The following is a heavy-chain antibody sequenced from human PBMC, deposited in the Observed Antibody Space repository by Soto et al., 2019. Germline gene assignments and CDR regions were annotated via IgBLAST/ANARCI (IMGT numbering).Heavy chain of an antibody. D-gene: IGHD5-18*01. CDR2: IYHSGST. Sequence: PSETLSLTCAVYGGSFSGYYWSWIRQPPGKGLEWIGEIYHSGSTNYNPSLKSRVTISVDTSKNQFSLKLSSVTAADTAVYYCARGPNPKRWIPHQNFDYWGQGTLVTVSS. CDR3: ARGPNPKRWIPHQNFDY. V-gene: IGHV4-34*01. J-gene: IGHJ4*02. CDR1: GGSFSGYY.